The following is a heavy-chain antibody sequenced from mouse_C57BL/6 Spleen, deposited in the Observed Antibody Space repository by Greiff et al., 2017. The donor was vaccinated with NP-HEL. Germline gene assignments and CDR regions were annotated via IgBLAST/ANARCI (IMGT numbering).Heavy chain of an antibody. V-gene: IGHV5-9*01. J-gene: IGHJ2*01. Sequence: EVQRVESGGGLVKPGGSLKLSCAASGFTFSSYTMSWVRQTPEKRLEWVATISGGGGNTYYPDSVKGRFTISRDNAKNTLYLQMSSLRSEDTALYYCARRYGPYYFDYWGQGTTLTVSS. D-gene: IGHD2-10*02. CDR2: ISGGGGNT. CDR1: GFTFSSYT. CDR3: ARRYGPYYFDY.